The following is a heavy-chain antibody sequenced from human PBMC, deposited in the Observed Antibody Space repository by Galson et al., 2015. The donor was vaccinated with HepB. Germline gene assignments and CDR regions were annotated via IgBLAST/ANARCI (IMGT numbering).Heavy chain of an antibody. V-gene: IGHV3-48*02. J-gene: IGHJ6*02. D-gene: IGHD1-26*01. Sequence: SLRLSCAASGFTFGSYSMNWVRQAPGKGLEWVPYISSSSSTIYYADSVKGRFTISRDNAKNSLYLQMNSLRDEDTAVYYCARGGVGGATNLYYYYGMDVWGQGTTVTVSS. CDR3: ARGGVGGATNLYYYYGMDV. CDR2: ISSSSSTI. CDR1: GFTFGSYS.